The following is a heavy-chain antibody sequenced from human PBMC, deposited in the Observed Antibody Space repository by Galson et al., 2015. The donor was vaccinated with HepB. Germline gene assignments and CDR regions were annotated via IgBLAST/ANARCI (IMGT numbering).Heavy chain of an antibody. V-gene: IGHV1-18*04. CDR1: GYTFTSYG. CDR2: ISAYNGNT. CDR3: ARENRDCSGGSCYSNWFDP. D-gene: IGHD2-15*01. J-gene: IGHJ5*02. Sequence: SVKVSCKASGYTFTSYGISWVRQAPGQGLEWMGWISAYNGNTNYAQKLQGRVTMTTDTSTSTAYMELRSLRSDDTAVYYCARENRDCSGGSCYSNWFDPWGQGTLVTVSS.